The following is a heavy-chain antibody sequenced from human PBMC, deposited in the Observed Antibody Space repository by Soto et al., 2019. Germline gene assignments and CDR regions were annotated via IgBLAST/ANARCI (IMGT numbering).Heavy chain of an antibody. D-gene: IGHD2-2*01. J-gene: IGHJ3*02. CDR3: ASDRAYCSSHSCHSRGTFDI. CDR2: IFPGDSDT. V-gene: IGHV5-51*01. CDR1: GYTFTSYW. Sequence: GESLKISCKGSGYTFTSYWIGWVRQMPGKGLEWMGIIFPGDSDTRYSPSFQAQVTISADKSISTAYLQWSSLKASDTAMYYCASDRAYCSSHSCHSRGTFDIWGTGTMVTVPS.